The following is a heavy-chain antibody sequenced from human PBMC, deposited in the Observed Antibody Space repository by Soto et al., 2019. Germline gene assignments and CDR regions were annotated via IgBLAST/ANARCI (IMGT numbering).Heavy chain of an antibody. CDR2: MNPSRASGNT. CDR1: GYTFANYD. Sequence: QVQLVQSGAEVKTPGASVKVSCKASGYTFANYDINWVRQAPGQGLEWMGWMNPSRASGNTGYAQKFQGRRTMTRDTALSIAHMELSSLRNGDTAVYYCARSDGYNFNWLDSWGQGTLVTVST. CDR3: ARSDGYNFNWLDS. J-gene: IGHJ5*01. D-gene: IGHD2-21*01. V-gene: IGHV1-8*01.